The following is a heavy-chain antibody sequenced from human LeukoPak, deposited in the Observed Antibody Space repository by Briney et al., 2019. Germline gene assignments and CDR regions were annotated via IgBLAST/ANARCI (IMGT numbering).Heavy chain of an antibody. CDR1: GGSINSRTYY. V-gene: IGHV4-39*07. CDR2: IYYSGTP. D-gene: IGHD6-6*01. Sequence: PSDTLSLPCTVSGGSINSRTYYWGWIRQPPGKGLEWIGPIYYSGTPYSNPSLQSRVIISLDTSKNQFSLKLSSVTAAYTAIYYCARDFSSSSTVYYYYYMDVWGKGTTVIVS. J-gene: IGHJ6*03. CDR3: ARDFSSSSTVYYYYYMDV.